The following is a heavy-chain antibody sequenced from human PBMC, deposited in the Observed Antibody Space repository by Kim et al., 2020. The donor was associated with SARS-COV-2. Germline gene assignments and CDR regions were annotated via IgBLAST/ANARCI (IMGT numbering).Heavy chain of an antibody. V-gene: IGHV4-34*01. CDR3: ARGRGYSYGYRYFQH. D-gene: IGHD5-18*01. CDR1: GGSFSGYY. J-gene: IGHJ1*01. CDR2: INHSGST. Sequence: SETLSLTCAVYGGSFSGYYWSWIRQPPGKGLEWIGEINHSGSTNYNPSLKSRVTISVDTSKNQFSLKLSSVTAADTAVYYCARGRGYSYGYRYFQHWGQGTLVTVSS.